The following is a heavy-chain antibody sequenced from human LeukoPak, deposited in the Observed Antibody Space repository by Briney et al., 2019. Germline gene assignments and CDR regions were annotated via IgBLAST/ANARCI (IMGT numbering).Heavy chain of an antibody. CDR3: AKDAGSGSYHPPNWFDP. CDR1: GFTFSTYG. D-gene: IGHD3-10*01. J-gene: IGHJ5*02. V-gene: IGHV3-23*01. Sequence: GGSLRLSCAASGFTFSTYGMSWVRQAPGKGLEWVSLIGGNGDSTYYADFVKGRFTISRDNSKNTLYLRINSLRAEDTAVYYCAKDAGSGSYHPPNWFDPWGQGTLVTVSS. CDR2: IGGNGDST.